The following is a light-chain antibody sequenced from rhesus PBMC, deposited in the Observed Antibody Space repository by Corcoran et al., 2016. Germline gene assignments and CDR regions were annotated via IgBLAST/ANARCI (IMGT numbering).Light chain of an antibody. CDR1: QSVSSN. CDR3: QQYSIWPLT. Sequence: EIVMTQSPASLSLSPGERATLSCRASQSVSSNLAWYQLKPGQAPSLLIYGASSWATGIPDRFSGSGSGTDFTLTIISLEPEDFAVYYCQQYSIWPLTFGGGTKVEIK. J-gene: IGKJ4*01. V-gene: IGKV3-42*03. CDR2: GAS.